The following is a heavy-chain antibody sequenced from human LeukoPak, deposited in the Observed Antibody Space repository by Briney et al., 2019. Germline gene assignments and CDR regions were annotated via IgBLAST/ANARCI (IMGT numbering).Heavy chain of an antibody. D-gene: IGHD2-8*02. J-gene: IGHJ4*02. CDR2: ISGSGGST. CDR3: AREVLGPLDY. Sequence: GGSLRLSCAASGFTFSSYAMSWVRQTPGKGLEWVSGISGSGGSTYYADSVKARFTISRHNSKNTLYLQMNSLRAEDTAVYYCAREVLGPLDYWGQGTLVTVSS. CDR1: GFTFSSYA. V-gene: IGHV3-23*01.